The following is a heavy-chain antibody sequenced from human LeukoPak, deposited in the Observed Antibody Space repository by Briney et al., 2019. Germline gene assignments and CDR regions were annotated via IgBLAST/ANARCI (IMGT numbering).Heavy chain of an antibody. V-gene: IGHV3-30*18. D-gene: IGHD6-19*01. Sequence: PAGCMTLACAASGLAFSSYAMHWVRHAPGEGLGWVAVISYVGSNKYYADSGKGRFTISRDNSKNTLYLQMNSLRAEDTAVYYCAKDPGPLIGAVAGGRAYFDYWGQGTLVTVSS. CDR2: ISYVGSNK. J-gene: IGHJ4*02. CDR3: AKDPGPLIGAVAGGRAYFDY. CDR1: GLAFSSYA.